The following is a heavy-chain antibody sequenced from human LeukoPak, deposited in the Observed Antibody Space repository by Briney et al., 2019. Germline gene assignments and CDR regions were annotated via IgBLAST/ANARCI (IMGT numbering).Heavy chain of an antibody. V-gene: IGHV4-38-2*01. CDR1: GHSMTCGFY. CDR2: IFLTWRT. J-gene: IGHJ4*02. CDR3: ARHDFVLSSSSRDY. Sequence: SETLSLTRALSGHSMTCGFYWDWIRQPPGKGLEWIGSIFLTWRTYYNPSLKSRVTISVDTSKNQFFLKVNSVTAADTAVYYCARHDFVLSSSSRDYWGQGILVTVYS. D-gene: IGHD6-13*01.